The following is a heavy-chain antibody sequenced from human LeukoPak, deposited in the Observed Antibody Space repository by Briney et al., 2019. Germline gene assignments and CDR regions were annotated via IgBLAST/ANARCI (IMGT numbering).Heavy chain of an antibody. Sequence: SQTLSLTCTVSGGSISSGGYYWSWIRQHPGKGLEWIGYIYYSGSTYYNPSLKSRVTISVDTSKNQFSLKLSSVTAADTAVYYCARSGGGYDSEAYWGQGTLVTVSS. CDR1: GGSISSGGYY. D-gene: IGHD5-12*01. V-gene: IGHV4-31*03. J-gene: IGHJ4*02. CDR3: ARSGGGYDSEAY. CDR2: IYYSGST.